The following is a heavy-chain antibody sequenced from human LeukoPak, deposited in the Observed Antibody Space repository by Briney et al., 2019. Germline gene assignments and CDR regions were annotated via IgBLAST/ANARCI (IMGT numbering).Heavy chain of an antibody. V-gene: IGHV3-11*04. Sequence: KAGGSLRLSCAASGFTFSDYNMRWIRQAPGKGLEWVSSISRSGSTKYYADSVKGRFTISRDNAKNSLFLQMNSLRAEDTAVYYCARGPSRKYCSGGSCYGARWFDPWGQGTLVTVSS. CDR3: ARGPSRKYCSGGSCYGARWFDP. D-gene: IGHD2-15*01. J-gene: IGHJ5*02. CDR1: GFTFSDYN. CDR2: ISRSGSTK.